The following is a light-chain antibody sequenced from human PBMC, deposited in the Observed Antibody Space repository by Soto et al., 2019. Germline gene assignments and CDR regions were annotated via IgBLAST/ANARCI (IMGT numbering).Light chain of an antibody. CDR1: SSDVGGXXY. V-gene: IGLV2-11*01. J-gene: IGLJ3*02. CDR3: CSYAGSYTRV. CDR2: DVS. Sequence: QSALTQPRSVSGSPGQSVTXXCXXTSSDVGGXXYVSWYQQHPGKAPKLMIYDVSKRPSGVXDRFSGSKSGNTASLTISGLXAEDEADYYCCSYAGSYTRVFGGGTKLTVL.